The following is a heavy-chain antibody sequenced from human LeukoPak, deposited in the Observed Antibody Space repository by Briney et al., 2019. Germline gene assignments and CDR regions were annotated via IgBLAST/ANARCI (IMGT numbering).Heavy chain of an antibody. Sequence: PSETLSLTCTVSGGSISSSSYYWSWIRQPAGKGLEWIGRIYTSGSTNYNPSLKSRVTMSVDTSKNQFSLKLSSVTAADTAVYYCARDHDNGDFDWLLLPKSNWFDPWGQGTLVTVSS. V-gene: IGHV4-61*02. CDR1: GGSISSSSYY. J-gene: IGHJ5*02. CDR3: ARDHDNGDFDWLLLPKSNWFDP. D-gene: IGHD3-9*01. CDR2: IYTSGST.